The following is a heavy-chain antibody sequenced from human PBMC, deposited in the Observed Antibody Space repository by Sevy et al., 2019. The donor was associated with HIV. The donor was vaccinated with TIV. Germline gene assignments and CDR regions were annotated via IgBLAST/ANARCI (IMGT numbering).Heavy chain of an antibody. Sequence: GGSLRLSCAASGFTFTSYWMSWVRQAPGKGLEWVANIKQDGSEKYYVDSVKGRFTISRDNAKNSLYLQMNSLRAEDTAVYYCAREGDDILTGYYRDYYYYYRMDVWGQGTTVTVSS. V-gene: IGHV3-7*01. CDR2: IKQDGSEK. CDR3: AREGDDILTGYYRDYYYYYRMDV. CDR1: GFTFTSYW. D-gene: IGHD3-9*01. J-gene: IGHJ6*02.